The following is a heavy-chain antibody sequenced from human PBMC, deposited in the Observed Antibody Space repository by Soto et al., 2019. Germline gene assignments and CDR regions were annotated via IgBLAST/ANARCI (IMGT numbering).Heavy chain of an antibody. CDR2: INGGNGKT. J-gene: IGHJ4*02. D-gene: IGHD3-10*01. Sequence: QVQLVQSGAEVRKPGASVKISCKTSGYTFIDYAIHWVRQAPGQRLECMGWINGGNGKTFYSQNFQGRVTITKDTSATTAYMELSTLRFEDTAVYCCARDWMHSGFDYWGQGTLVTVSS. CDR3: ARDWMHSGFDY. V-gene: IGHV1-3*01. CDR1: GYTFIDYA.